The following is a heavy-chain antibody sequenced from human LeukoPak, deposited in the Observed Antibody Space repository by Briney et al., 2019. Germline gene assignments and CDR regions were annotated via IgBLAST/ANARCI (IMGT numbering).Heavy chain of an antibody. J-gene: IGHJ3*02. CDR3: ARVMDHCSSTSCYEGGRFAFDI. V-gene: IGHV4-30-4*01. D-gene: IGHD2-2*01. Sequence: PSETLSLTCTVSGGSISSGDYYWSWIRQPPGKGLEWIGYIYYSGSTYYNPSLKSRVTISVDTSKNQFSLKLSSVTAADTAVYYCARVMDHCSSTSCYEGGRFAFDIWGQGTMVTVSS. CDR1: GGSISSGDYY. CDR2: IYYSGST.